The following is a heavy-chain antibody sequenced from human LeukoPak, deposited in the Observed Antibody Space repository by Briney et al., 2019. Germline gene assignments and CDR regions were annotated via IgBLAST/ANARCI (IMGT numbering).Heavy chain of an antibody. CDR1: GGSISSYY. V-gene: IGHV4-4*07. CDR2: IYTSGST. Sequence: PSETLSLTCTVSGGSISSYYWSWIRQPAGKGLEWIGRIYTSGSTNYNASLKSRVSMSVGTSKNQFSLKLSSVTAADTAVFYCARENSESYREFDYWGQGTLVTVSS. CDR3: ARENSESYREFDY. J-gene: IGHJ4*02. D-gene: IGHD1-26*01.